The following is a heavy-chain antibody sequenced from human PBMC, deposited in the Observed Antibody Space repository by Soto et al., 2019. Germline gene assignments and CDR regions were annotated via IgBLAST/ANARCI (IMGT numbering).Heavy chain of an antibody. D-gene: IGHD3-22*01. CDR2: ISYDGSNK. CDR3: VTFNYYDSSVGAGLGLDI. Sequence: PGGSLRLSCAASGFTFSSYGMHWVRQAPGKGLEWVAVISYDGSNKYYADSVKGRFTISRDNSKNTLYLQMNSLRAEDTAVYYCVTFNYYDSSVGAGLGLDIWGQGTMVTVSS. J-gene: IGHJ3*02. V-gene: IGHV3-30*03. CDR1: GFTFSSYG.